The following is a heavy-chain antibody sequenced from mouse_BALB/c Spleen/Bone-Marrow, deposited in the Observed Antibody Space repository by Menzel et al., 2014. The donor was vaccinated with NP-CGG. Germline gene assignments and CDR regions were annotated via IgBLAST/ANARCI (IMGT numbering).Heavy chain of an antibody. J-gene: IGHJ4*01. D-gene: IGHD1-2*01. CDR3: ARGGDYGFMDY. CDR1: GYAFXNYL. CDR2: INPGSGGT. V-gene: IGHV1-54*01. Sequence: QVQLQQSGAELVRPGTSVKVSCKASGYAFXNYLIEWVKRRPGQGLEWIGVINPGSGGTNYNEKFKGKATLTADKSSSTAYMQLSSLTSDDSAVYFCARGGDYGFMDYWGQGTSVTVSS.